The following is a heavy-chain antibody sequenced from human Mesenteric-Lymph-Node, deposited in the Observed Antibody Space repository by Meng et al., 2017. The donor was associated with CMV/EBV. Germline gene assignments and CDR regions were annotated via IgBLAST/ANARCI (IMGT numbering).Heavy chain of an antibody. CDR2: ISSSSRYI. J-gene: IGHJ5*02. D-gene: IGHD2-2*01. V-gene: IGHV3-21*04. Sequence: FTFSSYSMNWVRQAPGKGLEWVSSISSSSRYIYYADSVKGRFTISRDNAKYSLYLQMDSLKTEDTAIYYCVRVRYCGKTCWRSYDSWGQGTLVTVSS. CDR3: VRVRYCGKTCWRSYDS. CDR1: FTFSSYS.